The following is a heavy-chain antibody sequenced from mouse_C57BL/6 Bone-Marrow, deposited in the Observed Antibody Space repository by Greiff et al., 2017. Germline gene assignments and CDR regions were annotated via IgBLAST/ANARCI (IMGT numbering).Heavy chain of an antibody. CDR3: TNGYLYYYAMDY. CDR1: GYTFTDYE. D-gene: IGHD2-2*01. J-gene: IGHJ4*01. Sequence: VQLQQSGAELVRPGASVTLSCKASGYTFTDYEMHWVKQTPVHGLEWIGAIDPETGGTAYNQKFKGKAILPADKSSSTAYMELRSLTSEDSAVYCCTNGYLYYYAMDYWGQGTSGTVAS. V-gene: IGHV1-15*01. CDR2: IDPETGGT.